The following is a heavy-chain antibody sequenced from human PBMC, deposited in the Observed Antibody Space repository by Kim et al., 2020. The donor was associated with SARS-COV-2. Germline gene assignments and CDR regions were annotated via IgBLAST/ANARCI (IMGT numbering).Heavy chain of an antibody. J-gene: IGHJ4*02. CDR1: GGSISSGSYY. V-gene: IGHV4-61*02. CDR2: IYTSGST. Sequence: SETLSLTCTVSGGSISSGSYYWSWIRQPAGKGLEWIGRIYTSGSTNYNPSLKSRVTISVDTSKNQFSLKLSSVTAADTAVYYCARRHHVWGQGTLVTVSS. CDR3: ARRHHV.